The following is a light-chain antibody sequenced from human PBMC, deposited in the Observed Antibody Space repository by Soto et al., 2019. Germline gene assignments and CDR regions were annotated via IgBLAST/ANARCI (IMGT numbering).Light chain of an antibody. V-gene: IGKV3-11*01. J-gene: IGKJ5*01. CDR3: QQRQYWPPIT. CDR1: LNVNSY. Sequence: EIVLTHSPATLSLSPGERATLSCRASLNVNSYLAWYQQKPGQAPRLLIYDASNRAAGIPARFSGSGSGTDFTLTISSLEPEDFAIYYCQQRQYWPPITFGQGTRLEIK. CDR2: DAS.